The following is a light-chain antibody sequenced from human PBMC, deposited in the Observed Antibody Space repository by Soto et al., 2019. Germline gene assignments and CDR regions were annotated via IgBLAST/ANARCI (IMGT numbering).Light chain of an antibody. CDR1: QVISSF. Sequence: DIPMTQSPSSLSASVGDRVTITCRASQVISSFVAWYQQKPGKVPRLLISGASTSQSGVPSRFSGSGSGTDFTLTITSLQPEDVATYYCQKYSSVITFGQGTRLEIK. J-gene: IGKJ5*01. V-gene: IGKV1-27*01. CDR3: QKYSSVIT. CDR2: GAS.